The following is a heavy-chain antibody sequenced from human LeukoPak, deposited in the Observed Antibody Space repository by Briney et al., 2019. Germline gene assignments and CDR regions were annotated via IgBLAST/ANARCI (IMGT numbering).Heavy chain of an antibody. CDR3: AREKRYCSSTSCYLGYYYGMDV. J-gene: IGHJ6*02. D-gene: IGHD2-2*01. Sequence: GGSLRLSCAASGFTVSSNYMSWVRQAPGKGLEWVSVIYSGGSTYYADSVKGRFTISRDNSKNTLYLQMNSLRAKDTAVYYCAREKRYCSSTSCYLGYYYGMDVWGQGTTVTVSS. CDR1: GFTVSSNY. CDR2: IYSGGST. V-gene: IGHV3-66*01.